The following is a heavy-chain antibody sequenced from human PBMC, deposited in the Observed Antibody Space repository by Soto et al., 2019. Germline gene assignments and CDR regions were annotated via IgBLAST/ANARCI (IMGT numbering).Heavy chain of an antibody. J-gene: IGHJ4*02. CDR1: GFTFSDYT. V-gene: IGHV3-21*01. CDR2: SSRRSTYI. Sequence: GESLRLSCAASGFTFSDYTMNWFRQAPRKGMEWVSFSSRRSTYIYYADSGNGRFTISRDNAKKSLYLQMNSLRPEDTAVYYCARDRGRGIVATIPYYFDYWGQGTLVTVSS. D-gene: IGHD5-12*01. CDR3: ARDRGRGIVATIPYYFDY.